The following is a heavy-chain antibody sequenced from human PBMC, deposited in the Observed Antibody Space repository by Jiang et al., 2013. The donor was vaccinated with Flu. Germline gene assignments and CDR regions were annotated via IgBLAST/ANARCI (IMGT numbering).Heavy chain of an antibody. CDR2: INHSGST. CDR1: GGSFSGYY. Sequence: LLKPSETLSLTCAVYGGSFSGYYWSWIRQPPGKGLEWIGEINHSGSTNYNPSLKSRVTISVGTSKNQFSLKLSSVTAADTAVYYCARMTWGLHLGELSLSDYWGQGTLVTVSS. D-gene: IGHD3-16*02. CDR3: ARMTWGLHLGELSLSDY. J-gene: IGHJ4*02. V-gene: IGHV4-34*01.